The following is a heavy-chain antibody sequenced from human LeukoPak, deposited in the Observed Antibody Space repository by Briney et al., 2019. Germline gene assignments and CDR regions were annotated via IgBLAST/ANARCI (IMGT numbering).Heavy chain of an antibody. CDR3: TRHWGSSSDY. V-gene: IGHV3-73*01. CDR2: IRSKANSYAT. J-gene: IGHJ4*02. D-gene: IGHD6-6*01. CDR1: GFTFSSYA. Sequence: GGSLRLSCAASGFTFSSYAMHWVRQASGKGLEWVGRIRSKANSYATAYAASVKGRFTISRDDSKNTAYLQMNSLKTEDTAVYYCTRHWGSSSDYWGQGTLVTVSS.